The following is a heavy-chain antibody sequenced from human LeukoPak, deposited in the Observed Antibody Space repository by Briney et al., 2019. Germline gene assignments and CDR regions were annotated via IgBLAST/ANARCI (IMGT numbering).Heavy chain of an antibody. J-gene: IGHJ3*02. CDR1: GYTFTGYY. Sequence: GASVKVSCKASGYTFTGYYMHWVRQAPGQGLEWMGIINPSGGSTSYAQKFQGRVTMTTDTSTSTAYMELRSLRSDDTAVYYCARSLNDYVWGSYRPDAFDIWGQGTMVTVSS. V-gene: IGHV1-46*01. CDR3: ARSLNDYVWGSYRPDAFDI. CDR2: INPSGGST. D-gene: IGHD3-16*02.